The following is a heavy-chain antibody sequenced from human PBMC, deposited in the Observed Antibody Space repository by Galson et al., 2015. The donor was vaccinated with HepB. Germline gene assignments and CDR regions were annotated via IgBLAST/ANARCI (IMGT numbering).Heavy chain of an antibody. CDR2: ISYDGSSK. Sequence: SLRLSCAASGFTFSSYGMHWVRQAPGKGLEWVAVISYDGSSKYYADSVKGRFTISRDNSKNTLYLQMNSLRAEDTAVYYCAKDLLTMVRGVIGYYYYGMDVWGQGTTVTVSS. J-gene: IGHJ6*02. CDR1: GFTFSSYG. D-gene: IGHD3-10*01. V-gene: IGHV3-30*18. CDR3: AKDLLTMVRGVIGYYYYGMDV.